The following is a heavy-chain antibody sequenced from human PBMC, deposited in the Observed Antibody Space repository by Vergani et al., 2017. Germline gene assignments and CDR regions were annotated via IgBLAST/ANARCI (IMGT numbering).Heavy chain of an antibody. Sequence: EVQLLESGGGLVQPGGSLRLSCAASGFTFSSYAMSWVRQAPGKGLEWVSAISGSGGSTYYADSVKGRFTISRDNTKTTLYLQMNSLRAEDTAVYYCAKDPYCSGGSCHRPIDYWGQGTLVTVSS. CDR1: GFTFSSYA. D-gene: IGHD2-15*01. J-gene: IGHJ4*02. CDR3: AKDPYCSGGSCHRPIDY. CDR2: ISGSGGST. V-gene: IGHV3-23*01.